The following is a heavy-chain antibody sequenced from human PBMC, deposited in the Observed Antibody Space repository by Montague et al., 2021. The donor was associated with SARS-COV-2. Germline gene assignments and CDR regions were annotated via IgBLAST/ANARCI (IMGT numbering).Heavy chain of an antibody. D-gene: IGHD2-15*01. CDR2: TNDSGRT. Sequence: SETLSLTCAVYGGSFSGYYWSWIRQPPGRGLEWIGETNDSGRTNYNPSLKGRVAISVDTSKNQFSLRLSSVTAAETAVYYCARGYCRGSGCYYYYGMDVWGQGTTVTVSS. V-gene: IGHV4-34*01. CDR1: GGSFSGYY. J-gene: IGHJ6*02. CDR3: ARGYCRGSGCYYYYGMDV.